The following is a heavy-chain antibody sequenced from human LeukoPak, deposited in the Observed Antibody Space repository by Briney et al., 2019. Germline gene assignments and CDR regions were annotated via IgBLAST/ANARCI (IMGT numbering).Heavy chain of an antibody. Sequence: PGGSLRLSCAASGFTFNNYWMHWVRQAPGKGLVWISRINSDGRSTNYADSVKGRFNISRDDAKNTLYLQMNSLRAEDTAVYYCARDPYRDAPDYFDHWGQGTLVTVSS. J-gene: IGHJ4*02. CDR3: ARDPYRDAPDYFDH. V-gene: IGHV3-74*01. CDR2: INSDGRST. CDR1: GFTFNNYW.